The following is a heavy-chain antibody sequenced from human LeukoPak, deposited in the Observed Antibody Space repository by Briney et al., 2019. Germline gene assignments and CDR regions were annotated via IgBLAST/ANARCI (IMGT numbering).Heavy chain of an antibody. CDR2: ISYEGGTQ. D-gene: IGHD3-10*01. Sequence: GGSLRLSCAASGVTLSPYGMHWVRQAPGKGLEWVAVISYEGGTQHYADSVKGRFLISRDNPRNTLYLQMNILRTEDTAVYYCAKEGTPQVSTWYDLWGQGTQVIVSS. V-gene: IGHV3-30*18. CDR3: AKEGTPQVSTWYDL. J-gene: IGHJ5*02. CDR1: GVTLSPYG.